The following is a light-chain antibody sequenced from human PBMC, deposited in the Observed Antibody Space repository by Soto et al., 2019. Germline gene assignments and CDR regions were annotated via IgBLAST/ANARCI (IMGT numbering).Light chain of an antibody. J-gene: IGKJ1*01. CDR1: QSVPSNY. Sequence: EIVLTQSPGTLSLSPGERATLSCRSSQSVPSNYLAWYRQKPGQAPRLLIYGASSRATGIPDRFSDSGSGTDFTLTISRLEPEDFAVYYCQQYGSSPWTFGQGTKVDIK. CDR2: GAS. CDR3: QQYGSSPWT. V-gene: IGKV3-20*01.